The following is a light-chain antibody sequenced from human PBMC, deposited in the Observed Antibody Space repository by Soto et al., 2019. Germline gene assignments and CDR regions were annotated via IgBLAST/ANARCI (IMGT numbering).Light chain of an antibody. CDR2: EGS. V-gene: IGLV2-23*01. CDR3: SSFAGSHVA. J-gene: IGLJ2*01. CDR1: SSDVGSYNL. Sequence: QSVLTQPASVSGSPGQSITISCTGTSSDVGSYNLVSWYQQHPGKAPKLMIYEGSKRPSGVPDRFSGSKSGSTASLTISGLQAEDEADYYCSSFAGSHVAFGGGTKLTVL.